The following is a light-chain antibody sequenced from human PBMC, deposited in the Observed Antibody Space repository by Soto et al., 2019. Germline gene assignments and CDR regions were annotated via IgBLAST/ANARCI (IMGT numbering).Light chain of an antibody. CDR2: EVS. J-gene: IGLJ2*01. V-gene: IGLV2-14*01. Sequence: QSALTQPASVSGSPGQSITISCTGTNSDVGGFNYVSWYQQHPGKAPKLMIYEVSNRPSGVSNRFSGSKSGNTASLTISGLQAEDEADYYCSSYRSGGTAVLGGGTKLTVL. CDR3: SSYRSGGTAV. CDR1: NSDVGGFNY.